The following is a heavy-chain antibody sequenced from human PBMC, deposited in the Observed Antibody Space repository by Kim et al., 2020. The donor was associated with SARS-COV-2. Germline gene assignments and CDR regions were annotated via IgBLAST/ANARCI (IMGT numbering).Heavy chain of an antibody. CDR2: ISSSGSTI. D-gene: IGHD3-22*01. Sequence: GGSLRLSCAASGFTFSSYEMNWVRQAPGKGLEWVSYISSSGSTIYYADSVKGRFTISRDNAKNSLYLQMNSLRAEDTAVYYCAREAYYYDSSGYYFTGTFDIWGQGTMVTVSS. V-gene: IGHV3-48*03. CDR1: GFTFSSYE. CDR3: AREAYYYDSSGYYFTGTFDI. J-gene: IGHJ3*02.